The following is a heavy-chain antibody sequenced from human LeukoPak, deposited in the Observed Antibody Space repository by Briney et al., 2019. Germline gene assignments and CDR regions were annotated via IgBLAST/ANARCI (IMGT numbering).Heavy chain of an antibody. D-gene: IGHD3-10*01. CDR1: GFTFSSYW. J-gene: IGHJ4*02. CDR2: ISGSGGST. CDR3: AKVPYGSGSYSTLDY. V-gene: IGHV3-23*01. Sequence: GGSLRLSCAASGFTFSSYWMHWVRQAPGKGLEWVSGISGSGGSTYYSDPVKGRFTISRDNSKNTLYLQMHALRAEDTALYHCAKVPYGSGSYSTLDYWGQGTLVTVSS.